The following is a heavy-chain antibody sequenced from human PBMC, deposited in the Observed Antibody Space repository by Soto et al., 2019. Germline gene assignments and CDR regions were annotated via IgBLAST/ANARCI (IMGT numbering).Heavy chain of an antibody. CDR1: GYTFTSYG. CDR3: AREAVSGSTGFDY. V-gene: IGHV1-18*01. D-gene: IGHD6-19*01. Sequence: ASVKVSCKASGYTFTSYGISWVRQAPGQGLEWMGWVNAYNGNTNYAQKFQGRVTMTTDTSTSTAYMELRSLRSDDTAVYYCAREAVSGSTGFDYWGQGTLVTVSS. J-gene: IGHJ4*02. CDR2: VNAYNGNT.